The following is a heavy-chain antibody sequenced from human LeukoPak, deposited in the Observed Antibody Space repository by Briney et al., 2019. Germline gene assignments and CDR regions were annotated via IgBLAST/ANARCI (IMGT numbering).Heavy chain of an antibody. Sequence: KVSCKASGYSFRHYWISWVRQMPGKGLEWMGRIDPSDSYSNYSPSFQGHVTISADKSLSTAYLQWGTLRASDTAMYYCARRESSGSIDYWGQGTLVTVSS. V-gene: IGHV5-10-1*01. D-gene: IGHD6-19*01. CDR1: GYSFRHYW. CDR3: ARRESSGSIDY. CDR2: IDPSDSYS. J-gene: IGHJ4*02.